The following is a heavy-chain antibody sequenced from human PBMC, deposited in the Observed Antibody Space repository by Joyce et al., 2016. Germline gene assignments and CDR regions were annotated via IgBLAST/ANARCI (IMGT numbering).Heavy chain of an antibody. Sequence: QVQLQESGPGLVKPSQTLSLTCTVSGGSIRSASYYWSWIRQHPGKGLEWIGYIFYTGSPYYNPSLKSRVNISIDTANNQYSLKLTSMTAADAAVYYCARDRGGSFLDYWGQGTLVTVSS. V-gene: IGHV4-31*03. CDR2: IFYTGSP. CDR1: GGSIRSASYY. J-gene: IGHJ4*02. CDR3: ARDRGGSFLDY. D-gene: IGHD1-26*01.